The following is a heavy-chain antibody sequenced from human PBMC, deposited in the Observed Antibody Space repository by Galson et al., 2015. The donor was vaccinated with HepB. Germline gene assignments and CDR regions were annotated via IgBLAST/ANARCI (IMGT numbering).Heavy chain of an antibody. CDR2: ISSNGAST. V-gene: IGHV3-64D*06. D-gene: IGHD4-17*01. CDR1: GFTFSSYA. J-gene: IGHJ4*02. Sequence: SLRLSCAASGFTFSSYAIHWVRQAPGKGLEYVSAISSNGASTYYADSVKGRFTISRDNSKNTLYLQMSSLRAEDTALYYCVTSLRRDFTVTLIPYDYWGQGTLVTVSS. CDR3: VTSLRRDFTVTLIPYDY.